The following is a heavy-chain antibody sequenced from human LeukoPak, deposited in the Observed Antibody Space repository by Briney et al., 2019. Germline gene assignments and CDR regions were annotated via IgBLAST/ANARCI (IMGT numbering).Heavy chain of an antibody. CDR1: GLTFTNHG. D-gene: IGHD4-23*01. J-gene: IGHJ4*02. CDR3: ARDRGKDYFGD. CDR2: VRNDGFDT. V-gene: IGHV3-30*02. Sequence: GGSLRHSCVTSGLTFTNHGFHWLRQAAGNGLEWVAFVRNDGFDTYHSNSVKGRFSISRDDSKNTVYLQMNSLRAEDTALYYCARDRGKDYFGDWGQGTQVTVSS.